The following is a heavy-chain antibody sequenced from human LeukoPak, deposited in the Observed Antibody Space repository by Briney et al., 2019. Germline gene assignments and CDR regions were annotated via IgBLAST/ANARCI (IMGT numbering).Heavy chain of an antibody. CDR1: GFTFSSYE. CDR3: ARDSSSWFDY. CDR2: IKQDGSEK. Sequence: GGSLRLSCAASGFTFSSYEMNWVRQAPGKGLEWVANIKQDGSEKYYVDSVKGRFTISRDNAKNSLYLQMNSLRAEDTAVYYCARDSSSWFDYWGQGTLVTVSS. J-gene: IGHJ4*02. D-gene: IGHD6-13*01. V-gene: IGHV3-7*03.